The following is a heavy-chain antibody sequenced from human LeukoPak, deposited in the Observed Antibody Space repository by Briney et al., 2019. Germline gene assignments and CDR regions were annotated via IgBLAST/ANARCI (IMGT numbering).Heavy chain of an antibody. CDR3: AGIQLERRWFDP. CDR2: IYYSGST. V-gene: IGHV4-59*01. CDR1: GGSIRSYY. D-gene: IGHD1-1*01. Sequence: SETLSLICTVSGGSIRSYYWSWIRQPRGKGLEWIGYIYYSGSTNYNPSLKSRVTISVDTSKNQFSLKLSSVTAADTAVYYCAGIQLERRWFDPWGQGTLVTVSS. J-gene: IGHJ5*02.